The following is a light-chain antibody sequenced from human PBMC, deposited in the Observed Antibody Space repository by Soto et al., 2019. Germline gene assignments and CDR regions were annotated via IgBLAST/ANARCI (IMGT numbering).Light chain of an antibody. J-gene: IGLJ1*01. V-gene: IGLV1-44*01. Sequence: QSVLTQPPSASGTPGQRVTISCSGSSSNIGSNTVNWYQQLPGTAPKLLIYSNNQRPSGVPGRFSGSKSGTSASLAISGLQSEDEADYYCAAWDDSLDGLYVFGTGTKVNVL. CDR3: AAWDDSLDGLYV. CDR1: SSNIGSNT. CDR2: SNN.